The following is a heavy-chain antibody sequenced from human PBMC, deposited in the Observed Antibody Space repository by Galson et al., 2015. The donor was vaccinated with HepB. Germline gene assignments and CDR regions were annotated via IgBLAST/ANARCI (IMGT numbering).Heavy chain of an antibody. J-gene: IGHJ6*03. V-gene: IGHV3-33*01. D-gene: IGHD3-16*01. CDR3: ARDFLGGHYYYYMDV. Sequence: SLRLSCAASGFTFSSYGMHWVRQAPGKGLEWVAVIWYDGSNKYYADSVKGRFTISRDNSKNTLYLQMNSLRAEDTAVYYCARDFLGGHYYYYMDVWGKGTTVTVSS. CDR2: IWYDGSNK. CDR1: GFTFSSYG.